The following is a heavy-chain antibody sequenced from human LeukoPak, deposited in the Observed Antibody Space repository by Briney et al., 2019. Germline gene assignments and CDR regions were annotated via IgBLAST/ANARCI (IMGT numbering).Heavy chain of an antibody. Sequence: GGSLRLSCAASGFTFSSYAMSWVRQAPGKGLEWVSAISGSGGSTYYADSVKGRFTISRDNSKNTLYLHMDSLRAEDTAVYFCAYLDSSGYYYGRLRYWGQGTPVTVSS. CDR3: AYLDSSGYYYGRLRY. J-gene: IGHJ4*02. V-gene: IGHV3-23*01. CDR1: GFTFSSYA. D-gene: IGHD3-22*01. CDR2: ISGSGGST.